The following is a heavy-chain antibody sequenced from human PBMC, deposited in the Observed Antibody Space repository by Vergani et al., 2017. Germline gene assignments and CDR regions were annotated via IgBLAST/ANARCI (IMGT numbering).Heavy chain of an antibody. CDR3: ARGVEATISGRLDY. Sequence: VQSGDEVKKPGASVKVSCKASGYTFTSYYMHWVRQAPGQGLEWMGIINPSGPSITYAQTFQERVTMTRETSTNTVYMELSSLRSDDTAVYYCARGVEATISGRLDYWGQGTLVTVSS. D-gene: IGHD1-26*01. CDR2: INPSGPSI. J-gene: IGHJ4*02. V-gene: IGHV1-46*03. CDR1: GYTFTSYY.